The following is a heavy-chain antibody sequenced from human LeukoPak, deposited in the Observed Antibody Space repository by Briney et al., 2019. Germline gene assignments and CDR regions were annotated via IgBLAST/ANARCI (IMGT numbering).Heavy chain of an antibody. J-gene: IGHJ3*02. V-gene: IGHV3-7*05. Sequence: GGSLRLSCAASGLTFSSYWMSWVRQAPAKGLEWVATIKQDGSQKEYVASVKGRFTISRDNAKNSLYLQMNSLRAEDTAVYYCARDPTVTNFHDAFDIWGQGTMVTVSS. CDR3: ARDPTVTNFHDAFDI. D-gene: IGHD4-17*01. CDR2: IKQDGSQK. CDR1: GLTFSSYW.